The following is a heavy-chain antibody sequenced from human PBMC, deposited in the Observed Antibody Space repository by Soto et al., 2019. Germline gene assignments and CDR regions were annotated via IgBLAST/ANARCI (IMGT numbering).Heavy chain of an antibody. D-gene: IGHD4-4*01. CDR1: GGSIISGDYY. J-gene: IGHJ4*02. CDR3: ARGNDYSNSFDY. V-gene: IGHV4-30-4*01. CDR2: IYYSGST. Sequence: PSETLSLTCTVSGGSIISGDYYWSWIRQPPGKGLEWIGYIYYSGSTYYNPSLKSRVTISVDTSKNQFSLKLSSVTAADTAVYYCARGNDYSNSFDYWGQGTLVTVSS.